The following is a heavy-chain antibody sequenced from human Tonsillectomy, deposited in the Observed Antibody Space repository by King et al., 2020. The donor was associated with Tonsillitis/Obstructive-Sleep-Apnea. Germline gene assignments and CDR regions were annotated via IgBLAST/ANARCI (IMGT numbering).Heavy chain of an antibody. CDR1: GYSFTSYW. V-gene: IGHV5-10-1*03. CDR2: IDPSDSYS. J-gene: IGHJ5*02. Sequence: VQLVESGAEVKKPGESLRISCKGSGYSFTSYWISWVRQMPGKGLEWMGRIDPSDSYSNYSPSFQGHVTLSVDKSISTAYLQWSSLKASDTAMYYCARVDCSGPSCYAENCCDLWGQETRLPVS. D-gene: IGHD2-2*01. CDR3: ARVDCSGPSCYAENCCDL.